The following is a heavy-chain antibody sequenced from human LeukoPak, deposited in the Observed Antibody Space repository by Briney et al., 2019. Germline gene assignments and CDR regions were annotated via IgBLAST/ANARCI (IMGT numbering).Heavy chain of an antibody. CDR3: AKDRGKVAASQFDY. J-gene: IGHJ4*02. CDR1: GFSFSSYW. V-gene: IGHV3-23*01. Sequence: GGSLRLSCAASGFSFSSYWMHWVRQAPGKGLEWVSAISGSGGSTYYADSVKGRFTISRDNSKNTMYMQMNSLRAEDTAVYYCAKDRGKVAASQFDYWGQGTLVTVSS. D-gene: IGHD2-15*01. CDR2: ISGSGGST.